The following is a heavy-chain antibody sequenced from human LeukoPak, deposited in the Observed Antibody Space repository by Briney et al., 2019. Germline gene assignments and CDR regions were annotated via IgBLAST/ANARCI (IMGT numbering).Heavy chain of an antibody. CDR2: INWDGGST. Sequence: GGSLRLSCAASGFMFDDYTMHWVRQAPGKGLEWLSLINWDGGSTYYAGSVKGRFTISRDNSKNSLYLQMNSLRTEDTALYYCAKGDVDSPMNFYHWGQGTLITVSS. V-gene: IGHV3-43*01. CDR3: AKGDVDSPMNFYH. D-gene: IGHD5-18*01. J-gene: IGHJ4*02. CDR1: GFMFDDYT.